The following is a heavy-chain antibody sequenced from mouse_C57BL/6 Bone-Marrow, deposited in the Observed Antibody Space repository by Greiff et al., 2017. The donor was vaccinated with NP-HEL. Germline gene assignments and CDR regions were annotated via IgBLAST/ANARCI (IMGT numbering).Heavy chain of an antibody. D-gene: IGHD4-1*01. V-gene: IGHV1-54*01. CDR3: ARSLLGRGYFDY. CDR1: GYAFTNYL. CDR2: INPGSGGT. J-gene: IGHJ2*01. Sequence: VQLQQSGAELVRPGTSVKVSCKASGYAFTNYLIEWVKQRPGQGLEWIGVINPGSGGTNYNEKFKGKATLTADKSSSTAYMQRSSLTSEDSAVYFCARSLLGRGYFDYWGQGTTLTVSS.